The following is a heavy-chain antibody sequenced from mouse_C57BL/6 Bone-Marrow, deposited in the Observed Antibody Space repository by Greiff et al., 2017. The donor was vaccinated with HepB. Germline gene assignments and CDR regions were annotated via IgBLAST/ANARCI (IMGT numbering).Heavy chain of an antibody. CDR3: TDSSGYYAMDY. CDR2: IRLKSDNYAT. D-gene: IGHD3-2*02. J-gene: IGHJ4*01. CDR1: GFTFSNYW. V-gene: IGHV6-3*01. Sequence: EVKLQESGGGLVQPGGSMKLSCVASGFTFSNYWMNWVRQSPEKGLEWVAQIRLKSDNYATHYAESVKGRFTISRDDSKSSVYLQMNNLRAEDTGIYYCTDSSGYYAMDYWGQGTSVTVSS.